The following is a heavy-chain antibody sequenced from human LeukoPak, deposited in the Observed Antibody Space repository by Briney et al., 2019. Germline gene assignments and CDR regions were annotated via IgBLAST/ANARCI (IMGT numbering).Heavy chain of an antibody. D-gene: IGHD6-25*01. J-gene: IGHJ4*02. CDR2: IYYSGST. CDR1: GYSISGGYY. CDR3: ARSSGWHLLLLDY. V-gene: IGHV4-38-2*02. Sequence: SETLSLTCTVSGYSISGGYYWGWIRQPPGKGLEWIGSIYYSGSTYYNPSLKSRVTISVDTSKNQFSLKLNSVTAADTAVYYCARSSGWHLLLLDYWGQGTLVTVSS.